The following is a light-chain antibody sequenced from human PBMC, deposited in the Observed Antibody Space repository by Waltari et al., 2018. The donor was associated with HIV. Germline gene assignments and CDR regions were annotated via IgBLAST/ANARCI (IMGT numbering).Light chain of an antibody. J-gene: IGKJ3*01. CDR2: RAS. CDR1: QSISFY. CDR3: QQSYSPPRN. Sequence: DIQMTQSPSSLSASVGDTITIACRASQSISFYLNWYQVKPGKVPKLLIARASNLESGAPSRFTGSGSGTEVTLTLNSLQPDDFATYYCQQSYSPPRNFGPGTEVEVK. V-gene: IGKV1-39*01.